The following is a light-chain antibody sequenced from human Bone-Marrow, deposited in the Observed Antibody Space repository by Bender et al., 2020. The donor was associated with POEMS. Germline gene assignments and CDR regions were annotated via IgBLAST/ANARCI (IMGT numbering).Light chain of an antibody. CDR2: EGS. V-gene: IGLV2-14*02. CDR1: SSDVGSYNL. Sequence: QSALTQPASVSGSPGQSITISCTGTSSDVGSYNLVSWYQQYPGTAPKLIIYEGSKRPSGVSNRFSGSNSGNTATLIISGTQAVDEADYYCQSWDRTTVVFGGGTKLTVL. J-gene: IGLJ2*01. CDR3: QSWDRTTVV.